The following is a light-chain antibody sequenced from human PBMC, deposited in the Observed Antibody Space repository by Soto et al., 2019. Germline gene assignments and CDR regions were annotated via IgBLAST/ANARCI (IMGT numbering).Light chain of an antibody. CDR2: EVS. Sequence: QSVLTQPASVSGSPGQSITISCTGTSSDVGGYNYVSWYQQHPGKAPKLMIYEVSNRPSGVSNRFSGSKSGNTASLTISGRQAEDVADYYCSSYTSSSTLEVFGTGTKLTVL. V-gene: IGLV2-14*01. CDR1: SSDVGGYNY. J-gene: IGLJ1*01. CDR3: SSYTSSSTLEV.